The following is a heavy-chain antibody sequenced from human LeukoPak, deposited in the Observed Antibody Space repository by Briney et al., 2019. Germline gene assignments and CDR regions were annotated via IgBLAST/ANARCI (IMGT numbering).Heavy chain of an antibody. CDR3: ARVPPTNLYCFDY. CDR1: GFTFSDYY. Sequence: GGSLRLSCAASGFTFSDYYMSWIRQAPGKGLEWVSYISSSSSYTNYADSVKGRFTISRDNAKNSLYLQMNSLRAEDTAVYYCARVPPTNLYCFDYWGKGTLVTVSS. V-gene: IGHV3-11*06. CDR2: ISSSSSYT. J-gene: IGHJ4*02.